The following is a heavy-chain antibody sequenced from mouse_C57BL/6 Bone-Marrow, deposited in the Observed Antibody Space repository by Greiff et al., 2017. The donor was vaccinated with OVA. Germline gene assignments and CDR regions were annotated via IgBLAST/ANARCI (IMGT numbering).Heavy chain of an antibody. CDR1: GYTFTSYW. D-gene: IGHD6-1*01. CDR2: IDPSDSYT. Sequence: VQLQQPGAELVKPGASVKLSCKASGYTFTSYWMQWVKQRPGQGLEWIGEIDPSDSYTNYNQKFKGKATLTVDTSSSTAYMQLSSLTSEDSAVYYCARSPGLCDYWGQGTTLTVSS. CDR3: ARSPGLCDY. V-gene: IGHV1-50*01. J-gene: IGHJ2*01.